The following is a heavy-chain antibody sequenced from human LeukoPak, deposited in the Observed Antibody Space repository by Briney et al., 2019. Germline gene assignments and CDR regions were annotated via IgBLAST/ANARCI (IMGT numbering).Heavy chain of an antibody. CDR3: SRGIYCSTTSCQRVDY. J-gene: IGHJ4*02. D-gene: IGHD2-2*01. CDR2: ISGSGGST. CDR1: GFTLINYA. V-gene: IGHV3-23*01. Sequence: GGSLTLSCAGSGFTLINYAMTWVRQAPGKGLEWVSGISGSGGSTYYADSVKGRFTISRDNAKNTLYLLLNNLRAEDTAEYYCSRGIYCSTTSCQRVDYWVRGTLATVSS.